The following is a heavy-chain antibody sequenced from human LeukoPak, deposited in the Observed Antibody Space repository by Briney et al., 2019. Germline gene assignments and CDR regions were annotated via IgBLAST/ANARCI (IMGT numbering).Heavy chain of an antibody. CDR3: AKGYSSSSEPDY. CDR2: IAYTGTI. Sequence: AGGSLRLSCTASGFSFSSYSMNWVRQAPGKGLEWVAYIAYTGTIHYADSVRGRFAISRDNSKNTLYLLMNRLRVEDTAVYYCAKGYSSSSEPDYWGQGTLVTVSS. CDR1: GFSFSSYS. J-gene: IGHJ4*02. V-gene: IGHV3-48*01. D-gene: IGHD6-6*01.